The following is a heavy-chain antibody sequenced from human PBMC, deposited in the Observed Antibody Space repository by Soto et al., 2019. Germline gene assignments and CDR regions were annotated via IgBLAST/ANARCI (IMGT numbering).Heavy chain of an antibody. CDR1: GYTFNTDR. CDR3: ARDVGEHGSATRCYGGDS. D-gene: IGHD2-2*01. J-gene: IGHJ4*02. Sequence: KVYCKSVGYTFNTDRSSWGRQATGHGLEWMGWITPPNGTTDLARQSQGRVTLTTDISRSTAYMELRSLRSDDTALYYCARDVGEHGSATRCYGGDSCGQGIPLTGSS. V-gene: IGHV1-18*01. CDR2: ITPPNGTT.